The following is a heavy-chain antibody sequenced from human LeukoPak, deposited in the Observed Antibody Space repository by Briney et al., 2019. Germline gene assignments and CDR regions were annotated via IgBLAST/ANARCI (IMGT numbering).Heavy chain of an antibody. J-gene: IGHJ4*02. V-gene: IGHV4-39*01. D-gene: IGHD5-12*01. Sequence: SETLSLTCTVSGGSISSSSYYWGWIRQPPGKGLEWIGSIYYSGSTYYNPSLKSRVTISVDTSKNQFSLKLTSVTAADTAMYYCAGGYGDYDVYHYWGQGTLVTVSS. CDR3: AGGYGDYDVYHY. CDR1: GGSISSSSYY. CDR2: IYYSGST.